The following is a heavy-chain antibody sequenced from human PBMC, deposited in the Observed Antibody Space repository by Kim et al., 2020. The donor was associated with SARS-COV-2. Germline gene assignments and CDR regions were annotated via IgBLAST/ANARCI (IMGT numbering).Heavy chain of an antibody. Sequence: SVKVSCKASGFTFTSSAVQWVRQARGQRLEWIGWIVVGSGNTNYAQKFQERVTITRDMSTSTAYMELSSLRSEDTAVYYCAAGRGGSSYYYYYGMDVWGQGTTVTVSS. CDR2: IVVGSGNT. CDR1: GFTFTSSA. D-gene: IGHD3-10*01. J-gene: IGHJ6*02. V-gene: IGHV1-58*01. CDR3: AAGRGGSSYYYYYGMDV.